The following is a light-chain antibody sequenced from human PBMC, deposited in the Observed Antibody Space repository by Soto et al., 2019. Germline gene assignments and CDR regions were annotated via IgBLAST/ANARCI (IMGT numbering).Light chain of an antibody. Sequence: DIQMTQSPSTLSASVGDRVTITCRASQNINNWLAWYQQKPGKAPKLLIYDASTLESGVPSRFSGSGSGTEFTLTISSLQPDDFTTYYCQQYSLDSTLGQGTKVDIK. CDR3: QQYSLDST. V-gene: IGKV1-5*01. CDR2: DAS. CDR1: QNINNW. J-gene: IGKJ1*01.